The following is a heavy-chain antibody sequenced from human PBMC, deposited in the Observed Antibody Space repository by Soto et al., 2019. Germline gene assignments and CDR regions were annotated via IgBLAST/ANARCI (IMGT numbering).Heavy chain of an antibody. CDR3: VRDERGGRHFDS. CDR1: GFTLSSYL. J-gene: IGHJ4*02. CDR2: TKGDGSDM. Sequence: GGSLRLSCAASGFTLSSYLMSWIRQVPGKGLEWVANTKGDGSDMYLIDSVAGRFTISRDNARNTVSLQMNNLRVEDTALYYCVRDERGGRHFDSWGTGT. D-gene: IGHD6-25*01. V-gene: IGHV3-7*01.